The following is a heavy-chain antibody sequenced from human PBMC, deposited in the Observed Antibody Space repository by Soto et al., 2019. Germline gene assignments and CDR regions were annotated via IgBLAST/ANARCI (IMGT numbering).Heavy chain of an antibody. V-gene: IGHV3-74*01. D-gene: IGHD3-10*01. CDR2: MNEDGSTT. Sequence: WWSLRLSCLDSEFTCSSYWMHWFRQVPGKGLVWVSRMNEDGSTTDYADSVKGRFTISRDNARNTLYLQMNSLRAEDTAVYYCARDLSGRADVWGQGTTVTVSS. CDR1: EFTCSSYW. J-gene: IGHJ6*02. CDR3: ARDLSGRADV.